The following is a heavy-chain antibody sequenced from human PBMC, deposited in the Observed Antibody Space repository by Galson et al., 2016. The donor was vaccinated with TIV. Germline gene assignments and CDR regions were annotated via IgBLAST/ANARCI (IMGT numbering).Heavy chain of an antibody. Sequence: SVKVSCKALGGTLASGGKSSSYVISWVRQAPGQGLEWMGRIIPIFGTTKYAQKFQGRVTITPDESTDTAYVELNSLTSEDTAVYYCARSTNYYDNWFDPWCQGTLVTVSS. D-gene: IGHD3-10*01. CDR3: ARSTNYYDNWFDP. V-gene: IGHV1-69*13. CDR1: GGTLASGGKSSSYV. J-gene: IGHJ5*02. CDR2: IIPIFGTT.